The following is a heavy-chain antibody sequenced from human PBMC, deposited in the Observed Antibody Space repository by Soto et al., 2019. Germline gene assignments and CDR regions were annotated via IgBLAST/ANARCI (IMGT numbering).Heavy chain of an antibody. J-gene: IGHJ4*02. CDR1: GFSLRTSGVS. D-gene: IGHD6-25*01. CDR3: AYRVGSRGSFDY. V-gene: IGHV2-5*01. Sequence: QITLKESGPTLVKPTQTLTLTCSFSGFSLRTSGVSVGWIRQPPGKALEWLAFIYWNDDKRYSPSLQSRLTITKDNSKKEGVLTMTNMDPLDTCTYYCAYRVGSRGSFDYWGQGTLVTVSS. CDR2: IYWNDDK.